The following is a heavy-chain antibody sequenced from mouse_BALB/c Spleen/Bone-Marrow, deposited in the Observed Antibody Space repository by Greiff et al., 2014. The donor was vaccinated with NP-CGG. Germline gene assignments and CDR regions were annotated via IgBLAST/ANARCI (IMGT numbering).Heavy chain of an antibody. D-gene: IGHD2-4*01. CDR1: GFTFSSYG. Sequence: EVQLQQSGGDLVKPGGSLKLSCAASGFTFSSYGMSWVRQTPDKRLEWVATISSGGSYTYYPDSVKGRFTISRDNAKNTLHLQMSSLKSEDTAMYYCARDTMITYYYAMDYWGQGTSVTVSS. CDR3: ARDTMITYYYAMDY. V-gene: IGHV5-6*01. CDR2: ISSGGSYT. J-gene: IGHJ4*01.